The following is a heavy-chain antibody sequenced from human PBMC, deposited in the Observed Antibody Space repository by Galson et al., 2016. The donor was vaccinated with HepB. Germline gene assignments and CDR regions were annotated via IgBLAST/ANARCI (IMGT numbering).Heavy chain of an antibody. J-gene: IGHJ4*02. Sequence: SLRLSCAASGFTFSDYYMRWIRQAPGKGLEWVSYISNSGSSIYYADSVKGRFTISRDNAKNSLYLRMNSLRAEDTAVYYCASCSGSGSYSCSYFDHWGQGTLVTVSS. CDR2: ISNSGSSI. D-gene: IGHD3-10*01. V-gene: IGHV3-11*01. CDR1: GFTFSDYY. CDR3: ASCSGSGSYSCSYFDH.